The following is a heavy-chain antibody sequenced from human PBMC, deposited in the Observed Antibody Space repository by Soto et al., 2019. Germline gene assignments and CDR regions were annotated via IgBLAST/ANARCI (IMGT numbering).Heavy chain of an antibody. Sequence: PSETLSLTCAVYGGSFGGYYWSWIRQPPGKGLEWIGEINHSGSTNYNPSLKSRVTISVDTSKNQFSLKLSSVTAADTAVYYCATDSGSATTFDAFDIWGQGTMVTVSS. CDR3: ATDSGSATTFDAFDI. D-gene: IGHD5-12*01. V-gene: IGHV4-34*01. CDR1: GGSFGGYY. CDR2: INHSGST. J-gene: IGHJ3*02.